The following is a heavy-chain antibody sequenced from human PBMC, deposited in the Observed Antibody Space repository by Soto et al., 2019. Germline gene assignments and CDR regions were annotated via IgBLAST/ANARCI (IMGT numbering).Heavy chain of an antibody. CDR2: ITSSGGGT. CDR1: GFTFSAYV. D-gene: IGHD6-13*01. CDR3: AKLTAA. V-gene: IGHV3-23*01. Sequence: ESVGGLVQPGGSLRLSCAASGFTFSAYVMSWVRQAPGKGLEWVSSITSSGGGTYYADSVKGRFTVSRDNSKNTVYLQMNSLRDEDTAVYYCAKLTAAWGQGTLVTVSS. J-gene: IGHJ4*02.